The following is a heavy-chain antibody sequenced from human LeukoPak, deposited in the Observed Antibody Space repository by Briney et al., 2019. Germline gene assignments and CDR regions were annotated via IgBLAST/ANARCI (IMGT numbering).Heavy chain of an antibody. D-gene: IGHD3-3*01. J-gene: IGHJ5*02. CDR2: IYHSGST. CDR3: ARGRFLEWLRAPHNWFDP. V-gene: IGHV4-30-2*01. Sequence: PSQTLSLTCAVSGGSISSGGYSWSWIRQPPGKGLEWIGYIYHSGSTYYNPSLKSRVTISVDTSKNQFSLKLSSVTAADTAVYYCARGRFLEWLRAPHNWFDPWGQGTLVTVSS. CDR1: GGSISSGGYS.